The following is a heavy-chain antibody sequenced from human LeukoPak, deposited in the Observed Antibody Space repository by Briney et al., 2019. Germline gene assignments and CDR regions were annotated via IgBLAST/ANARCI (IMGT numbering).Heavy chain of an antibody. CDR3: ARDQRVTGRPDIDY. Sequence: GGSLRLPCSASGFTLRNHWMHWVRQTPGKGLVWVSRISSDGSSTKYADSVKGRFTISRDNAKNTLYLQMNNLRAENTAMYYCARDQRVTGRPDIDYWGQGTLVIVSS. CDR1: GFTLRNHW. CDR2: ISSDGSST. V-gene: IGHV3-74*03. D-gene: IGHD6-6*01. J-gene: IGHJ4*02.